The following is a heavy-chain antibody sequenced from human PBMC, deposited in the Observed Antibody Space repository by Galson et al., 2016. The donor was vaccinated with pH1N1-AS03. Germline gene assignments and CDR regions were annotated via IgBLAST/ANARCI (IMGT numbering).Heavy chain of an antibody. J-gene: IGHJ3*02. V-gene: IGHV1-2*02. CDR2: GGT. Sequence: GGTNVAQKFQGRVTMSRDTSITTAYMELTRLTSDDMAVYYCARDMRGTDVFDIWGQGTMVTVSS. CDR3: ARDMRGTDVFDI. D-gene: IGHD2-2*01.